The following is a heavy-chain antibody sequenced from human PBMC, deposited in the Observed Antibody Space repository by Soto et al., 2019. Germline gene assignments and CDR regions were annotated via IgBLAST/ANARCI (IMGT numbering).Heavy chain of an antibody. D-gene: IGHD6-13*01. CDR1: GGSFSGYY. CDR2: INHSGST. Sequence: SETLSLTCAVYGGSFSGYYWSWIRQPPGKGLEWIGEINHSGSTNYNPSLKSRVTISVDTSKNQFSLKLSSVAAADTAVYYCARDSSRNWFDPWGQGTLVTVSS. V-gene: IGHV4-34*01. CDR3: ARDSSRNWFDP. J-gene: IGHJ5*02.